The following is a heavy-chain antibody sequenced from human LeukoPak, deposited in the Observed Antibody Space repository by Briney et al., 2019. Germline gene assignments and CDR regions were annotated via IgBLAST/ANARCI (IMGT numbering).Heavy chain of an antibody. Sequence: GGSLRLSCAASGFTFSTYAMSWVRQAPGKGLEWVANIKQDGSVIYYVDSVKGRFTISRDNAKNSVYLQMNSLRADDTAVYYCARIGYSSSAFDYWGQGTLVTVSS. D-gene: IGHD6-13*01. J-gene: IGHJ4*02. CDR2: IKQDGSVI. CDR1: GFTFSTYA. CDR3: ARIGYSSSAFDY. V-gene: IGHV3-7*01.